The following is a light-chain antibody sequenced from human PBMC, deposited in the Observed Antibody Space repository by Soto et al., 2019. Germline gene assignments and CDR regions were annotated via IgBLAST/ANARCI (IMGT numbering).Light chain of an antibody. Sequence: IRMTQSPSSLSASTGDRVTITCRASQGISSYLAWYQQKPGKAPKLLIYDASNLETGVPSRFSGSGSGTDFTFTISSLQPEDIATYYCQQYDNLPLYTFGQGTKLEIK. CDR1: QGISSY. J-gene: IGKJ2*01. CDR3: QQYDNLPLYT. V-gene: IGKV1-33*01. CDR2: DAS.